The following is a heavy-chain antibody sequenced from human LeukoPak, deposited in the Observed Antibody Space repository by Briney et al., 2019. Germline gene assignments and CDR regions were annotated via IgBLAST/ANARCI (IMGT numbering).Heavy chain of an antibody. D-gene: IGHD5-12*01. Sequence: ASVKVSCKTSGYTFTGYYIHWVRQAPGQGLEWMGWINPNSGGTNFPQKFRGRVTMTRDTSISTAYMGLSRLTSDDTAVYYCARLWNSGYIIYFDSWGQGALVTVSS. CDR3: ARLWNSGYIIYFDS. CDR1: GYTFTGYY. J-gene: IGHJ4*02. V-gene: IGHV1-2*02. CDR2: INPNSGGT.